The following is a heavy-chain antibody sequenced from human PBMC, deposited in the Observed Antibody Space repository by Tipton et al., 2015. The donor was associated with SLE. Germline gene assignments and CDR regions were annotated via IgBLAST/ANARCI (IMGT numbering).Heavy chain of an antibody. CDR1: GFTFDDYG. D-gene: IGHD5-24*01. CDR2: ISSSSSYI. J-gene: IGHJ4*02. CDR3: ARGGDGYNPFDY. V-gene: IGHV3-21*01. Sequence: SLRLSCAASGFTFDDYGMSWVRQAPGKGLEWVSSISSSSSYIYYADSVKGRFTISRDNAKNSLYLQMNSLRAEDTAVYYCARGGDGYNPFDYWGQGTLVTVSS.